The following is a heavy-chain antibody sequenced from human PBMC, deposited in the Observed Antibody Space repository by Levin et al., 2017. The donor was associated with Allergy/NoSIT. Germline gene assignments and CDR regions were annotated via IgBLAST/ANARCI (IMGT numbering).Heavy chain of an antibody. J-gene: IGHJ4*02. V-gene: IGHV1-46*01. CDR2: INPSGGST. Sequence: ASVKVSCKASGYTFTSYYMHWVRQAPGQGLEWMGIINPSGGSTSYTQKFQGRVTMTRDTSTSTVYMELSSLRSEDTAVYYCARATDSSGYYLGAPGYWGQGTLVTVSS. CDR3: ARATDSSGYYLGAPGY. CDR1: GYTFTSYY. D-gene: IGHD3-22*01.